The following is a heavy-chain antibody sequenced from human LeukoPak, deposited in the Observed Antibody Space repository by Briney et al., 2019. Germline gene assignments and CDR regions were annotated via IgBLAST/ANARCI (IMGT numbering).Heavy chain of an antibody. J-gene: IGHJ4*02. CDR3: ARVSSGEQWLAFDY. CDR2: IKDDGSMT. Sequence: GGSLRLSCEASGFTFSNYWMHWVRQVPGKGLVWVSRIKDDGSMTDYADSVKGRFTISRDNDKNTLYLRMDSLRAEDTAVYYCARVSSGEQWLAFDYWGQGTLVTVSS. CDR1: GFTFSNYW. D-gene: IGHD6-19*01. V-gene: IGHV3-74*01.